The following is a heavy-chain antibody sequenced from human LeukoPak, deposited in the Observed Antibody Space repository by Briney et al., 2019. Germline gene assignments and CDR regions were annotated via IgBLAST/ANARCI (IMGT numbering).Heavy chain of an antibody. CDR3: ASMSRGVILGPNYYSYYMDV. Sequence: PSETLSLTCSVSGGSMSSPSFYWACIRQPPGKGLEWIVNIYYSGSTYYNPSLQSRVTISVDTSKNQFSLKLTSVTAADKAVYYCASMSRGVILGPNYYSYYMDVWGKGATVIVSS. CDR2: IYYSGST. D-gene: IGHD3-10*01. V-gene: IGHV4-39*01. J-gene: IGHJ6*03. CDR1: GGSMSSPSFY.